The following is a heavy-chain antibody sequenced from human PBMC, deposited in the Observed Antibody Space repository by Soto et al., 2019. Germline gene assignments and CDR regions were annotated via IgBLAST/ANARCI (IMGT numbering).Heavy chain of an antibody. CDR2: INGDGSTT. J-gene: IGHJ5*02. Sequence: EVQLVESGGGSVQPGGSLRLSCAVSGFTFSTYWMHWVRQAPGKGLVWVSRINGDGSTTTYADSVKGRFTISRDNXKXVLYLQVNSLRVEDTAVYYCVREKRVGASTGRWFDPWGQGTLVTVSS. V-gene: IGHV3-74*03. D-gene: IGHD1-26*01. CDR1: GFTFSTYW. CDR3: VREKRVGASTGRWFDP.